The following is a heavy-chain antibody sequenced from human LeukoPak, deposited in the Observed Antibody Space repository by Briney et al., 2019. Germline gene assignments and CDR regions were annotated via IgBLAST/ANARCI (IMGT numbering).Heavy chain of an antibody. CDR3: AQVYSSGWFGSDRAEDDAFDI. CDR1: GFTFSSYG. D-gene: IGHD6-19*01. V-gene: IGHV3-30*18. Sequence: QSGGSLRLSCAASGFTFSSYGMHWVRQAPGKGLEWVAVISYDGSNKYYADSVKGRFTISRDNSKNTLYLQMNSLRAEDTAVYYCAQVYSSGWFGSDRAEDDAFDIWGQGTMVTVSS. CDR2: ISYDGSNK. J-gene: IGHJ3*02.